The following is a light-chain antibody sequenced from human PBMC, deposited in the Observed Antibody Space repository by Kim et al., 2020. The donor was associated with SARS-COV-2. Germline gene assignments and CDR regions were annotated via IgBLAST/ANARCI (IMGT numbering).Light chain of an antibody. V-gene: IGKV3-15*01. J-gene: IGKJ4*01. CDR2: GVS. CDR1: QSVSGL. CDR3: QQYNSWPLT. Sequence: SVSPGERATLSCRASQSVSGLFAWYQRKPGQAPRLLIYGVSTRASGIPARFSGSGSGTEFTLTISSLQSEDFAVYYCQQYNSWPLTFGGGTKVEI.